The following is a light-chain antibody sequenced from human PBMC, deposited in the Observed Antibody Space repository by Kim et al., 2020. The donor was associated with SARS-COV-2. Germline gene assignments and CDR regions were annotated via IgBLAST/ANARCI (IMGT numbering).Light chain of an antibody. CDR1: KSVSIW. V-gene: IGKV1-5*03. CDR2: KAS. CDR3: QHYNNYPWT. Sequence: ATVGDKVTICCRASKSVSIWLDWYQQKPGKAPNLLIYKASTLESGVPSRFSGSGSGTEFTLTIAGLQPDDFATYYCQHYNNYPWTFGQGTKVDIK. J-gene: IGKJ1*01.